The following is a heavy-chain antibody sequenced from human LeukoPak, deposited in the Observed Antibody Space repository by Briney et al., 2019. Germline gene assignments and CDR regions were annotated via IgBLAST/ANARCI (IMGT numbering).Heavy chain of an antibody. J-gene: IGHJ1*01. D-gene: IGHD6-6*01. CDR1: GFTFSSYG. V-gene: IGHV3-74*01. CDR3: ANEYSSSSGRSFQH. Sequence: GGSLRLSCAASGFTFSSYGMHWVRHAPGKGLVWVSRINTDESSTHYADSVKGRFTISRDNAKNTLYLQMNSLRAEDTAVYYCANEYSSSSGRSFQHWGQGTLVTVSS. CDR2: INTDESST.